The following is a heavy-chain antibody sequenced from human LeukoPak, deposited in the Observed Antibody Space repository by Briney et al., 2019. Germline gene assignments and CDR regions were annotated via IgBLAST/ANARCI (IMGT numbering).Heavy chain of an antibody. D-gene: IGHD3-3*01. CDR1: GFTFSSYW. J-gene: IGHJ4*02. V-gene: IGHV3-7*01. CDR2: IKQDGSEK. CDR3: ARTKFGYDFWSGYYTGEGYFDY. Sequence: PGGSLRLPCAASGFTFSSYWMSWVRQAPGKGLEWVANIKQDGSEKYYVDSVKGRFTISRDNAKNSLYLQMNSLRAEDTAVYYCARTKFGYDFWSGYYTGEGYFDYWGQGTLVTVSS.